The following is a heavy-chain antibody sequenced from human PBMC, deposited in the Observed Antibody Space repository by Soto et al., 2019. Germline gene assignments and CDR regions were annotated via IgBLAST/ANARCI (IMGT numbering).Heavy chain of an antibody. CDR3: ARGSTGPSYYYGLDV. Sequence: QVQLQESGPGLLKPSGTLSLTCAVSGGSISSSDWWSWVRQPPGKGLEWMGEIYHSGRTNYNPSPQSRVIISVDTSKKQFSLKLSSVTAADTAVYHCARGSTGPSYYYGLDVWGQGTTVTVSS. V-gene: IGHV4-4*02. J-gene: IGHJ6*02. CDR2: IYHSGRT. CDR1: GGSISSSDW.